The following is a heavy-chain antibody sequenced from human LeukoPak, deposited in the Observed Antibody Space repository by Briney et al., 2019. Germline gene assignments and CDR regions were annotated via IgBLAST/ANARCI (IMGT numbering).Heavy chain of an antibody. CDR3: AIMHGYYDGSGYWVQ. CDR2: ITPNADRA. J-gene: IGHJ1*01. D-gene: IGHD3-22*01. CDR1: GFTFGSYG. Sequence: GGSLRLSCAASGFTFGSYGMSWVRQAPGKGLEWVSFITPNADRASYADSVKGRFTISRDNPRNTLYMQMNSLRDEDTAVYYCAIMHGYYDGSGYWVQWGQGTLVTVSS. V-gene: IGHV3-23*01.